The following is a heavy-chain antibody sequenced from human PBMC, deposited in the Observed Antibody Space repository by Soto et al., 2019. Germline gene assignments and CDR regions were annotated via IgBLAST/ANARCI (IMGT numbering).Heavy chain of an antibody. V-gene: IGHV1-69*13. D-gene: IGHD1-26*01. J-gene: IGHJ4*02. Sequence: GAPVKVSSKASWSTLRSNAINLVRPAPGQGLEWMGGIIPIFGTANYAQKFQGRVTITADESTSTAYMELSSLRSEDTAVYYCARDGYVGATRPSYWGQGTLVTVSS. CDR2: IIPIFGTA. CDR1: WSTLRSNA. CDR3: ARDGYVGATRPSY.